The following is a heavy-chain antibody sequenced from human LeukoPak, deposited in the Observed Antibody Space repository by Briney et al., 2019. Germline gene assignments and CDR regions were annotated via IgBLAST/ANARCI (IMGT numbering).Heavy chain of an antibody. CDR1: GGTFSSYA. CDR2: IIPIFGTA. V-gene: IGHV1-69*05. Sequence: ASVKVSCKASGGTFSSYAISWVRQAPGQGLEWMGGIIPIFGTANYAQKFQGRVTITTDESTSTAYMELSSLRSEDTAVYYCARGGAPLYSGPSYYYYMDVWDKGTTVTVSS. J-gene: IGHJ6*03. CDR3: ARGGAPLYSGPSYYYYMDV. D-gene: IGHD3-10*02.